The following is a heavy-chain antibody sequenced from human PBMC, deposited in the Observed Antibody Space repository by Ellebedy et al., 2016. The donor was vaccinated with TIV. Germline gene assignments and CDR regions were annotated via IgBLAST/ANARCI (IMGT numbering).Heavy chain of an antibody. V-gene: IGHV3-23*01. CDR2: FSGSVVST. J-gene: IGHJ6*02. CDR3: AKALKYCRGASCYSYHYYGMDV. Sequence: GESLKISCAASGFTFNLYAMNWVRQAPGKGMEWVSAFSGSVVSTYYAGSVKGRFTISRDNSKNTLYLQMNSLRAEDTAVYYCAKALKYCRGASCYSYHYYGMDVWGQGTTVTVSS. D-gene: IGHD2-15*01. CDR1: GFTFNLYA.